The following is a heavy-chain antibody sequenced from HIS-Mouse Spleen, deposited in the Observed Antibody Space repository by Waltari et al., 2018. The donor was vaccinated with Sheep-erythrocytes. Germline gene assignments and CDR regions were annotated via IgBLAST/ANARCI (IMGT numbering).Heavy chain of an antibody. Sequence: QVQLQESCPGLVKPSQTLSLTCTVSGGSISSGDYYWSWIRQPPGKGLEWIGYIYYSGSTYYNPSLKSRVTISVDTSKNQFSLKLSSVTAADTAVYYCARALANWGSSFDYWGQGTLVTVSS. CDR3: ARALANWGSSFDY. D-gene: IGHD7-27*01. CDR1: GGSISSGDYY. J-gene: IGHJ4*02. CDR2: IYYSGST. V-gene: IGHV4-30-4*01.